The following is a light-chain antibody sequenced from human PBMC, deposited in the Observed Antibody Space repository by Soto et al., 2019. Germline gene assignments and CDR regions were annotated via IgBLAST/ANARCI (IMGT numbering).Light chain of an antibody. J-gene: IGKJ1*01. CDR2: DAS. CDR3: QQYNSYSQT. V-gene: IGKV1-5*01. CDR1: QSISSW. Sequence: DIQMTQYPSTLSASVGDRVTITCRASQSISSWLAWYQQKPGKAPKLLIYDASSLESGVTSRFSGSGSGTEFTLTISSLQTDDFATYYCQQYNSYSQTFGQVTKVDIK.